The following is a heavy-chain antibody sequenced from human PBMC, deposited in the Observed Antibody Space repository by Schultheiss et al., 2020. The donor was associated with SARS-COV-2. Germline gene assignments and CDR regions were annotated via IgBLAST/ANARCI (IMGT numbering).Heavy chain of an antibody. V-gene: IGHV4-59*12. D-gene: IGHD3-10*01. CDR2: IYYSGST. CDR1: GGSISSYY. CDR3: AREVRDNYYGSGSYYNRGLGYYYYGMDV. J-gene: IGHJ6*02. Sequence: SETLSLTCTVSGGSISSYYWSWIRQPPGKGLEWIGYIYYSGSTYYNPSLKSRVTISVDTSKNQFSLKLSSVTAADTAVYYCAREVRDNYYGSGSYYNRGLGYYYYGMDVWGQGTTVTVSS.